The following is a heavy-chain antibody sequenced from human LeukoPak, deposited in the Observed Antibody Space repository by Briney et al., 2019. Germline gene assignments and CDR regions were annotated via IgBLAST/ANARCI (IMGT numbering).Heavy chain of an antibody. V-gene: IGHV4-4*07. J-gene: IGHJ2*01. Sequence: SETLSLTCTVSGGSISSYYWSWIRQPAGKGLEWIGRIYMSGSTNYNPSLKSRVTISVDTSKNQFSLKLSSVTAADTAVYYCARDGYSMVRGVIVNRYFDLWGRGTLVTVSS. CDR1: GGSISSYY. D-gene: IGHD3-10*01. CDR2: IYMSGST. CDR3: ARDGYSMVRGVIVNRYFDL.